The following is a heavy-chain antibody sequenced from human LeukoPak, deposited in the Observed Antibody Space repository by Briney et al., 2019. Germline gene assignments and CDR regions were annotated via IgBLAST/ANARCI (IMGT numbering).Heavy chain of an antibody. CDR1: GFTFSDYY. Sequence: GGSLRLSCAASGFTFSDYYMSWIRQAPGKGLEWVSYISSSSSTIYYADSVKGRFTISRDNAKNSLYLQMNSLRAEDTAVYYCARVSSGWSYNWFDPWGQGTLVTVSS. CDR3: ARVSSGWSYNWFDP. CDR2: ISSSSSTI. J-gene: IGHJ5*02. D-gene: IGHD6-19*01. V-gene: IGHV3-11*04.